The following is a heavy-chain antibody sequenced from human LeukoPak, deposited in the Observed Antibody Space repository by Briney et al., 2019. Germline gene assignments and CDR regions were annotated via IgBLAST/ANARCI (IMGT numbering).Heavy chain of an antibody. D-gene: IGHD3-22*01. J-gene: IGHJ4*02. V-gene: IGHV3-9*01. CDR1: GFTFDDYA. CDR3: ARFLDRYYYDSSGYFDY. CDR2: ISWNSGSI. Sequence: PGRSLRLSCAASGFTFDDYAMHWVRQAPGKGLEWVSGISWNSGSIGYADSVKGRFTISRDNAKNSLYLQMNSLRAEDTAVYYCARFLDRYYYDSSGYFDYWGQGTLVTVSS.